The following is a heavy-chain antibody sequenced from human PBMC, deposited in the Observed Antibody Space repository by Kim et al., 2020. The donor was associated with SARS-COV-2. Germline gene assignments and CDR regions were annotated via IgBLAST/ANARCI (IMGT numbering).Heavy chain of an antibody. CDR1: GGSISSSSYY. V-gene: IGHV4-39*01. D-gene: IGHD6-13*01. Sequence: SETLSLTCTVSGGSISSSSYYWGWIRQPPGKGLEWIGSIYYSGSTYYNPSLKSRVTISVDTYKNQFSLKLSSVTAADTAVYYCARHISSSWYPNWFDPWGQGTLVTVSS. CDR2: IYYSGST. J-gene: IGHJ5*02. CDR3: ARHISSSWYPNWFDP.